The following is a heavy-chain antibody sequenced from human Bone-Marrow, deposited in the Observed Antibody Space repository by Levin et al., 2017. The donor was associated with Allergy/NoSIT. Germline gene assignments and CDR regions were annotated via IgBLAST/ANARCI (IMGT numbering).Heavy chain of an antibody. Sequence: SQTLSLTCTVSGGSISSGSYYWSWIRQPAGKGLEWLGRIYTSGSTNYNPSLKSRVTISVDTSKNQFSLKLSSVTAADTAVYYCARAITKVRGRSWNHYHYYYMDVWGKGTTVTVS. J-gene: IGHJ6*03. D-gene: IGHD3-10*01. V-gene: IGHV4-61*02. CDR3: ARAITKVRGRSWNHYHYYYMDV. CDR2: IYTSGST. CDR1: GGSISSGSYY.